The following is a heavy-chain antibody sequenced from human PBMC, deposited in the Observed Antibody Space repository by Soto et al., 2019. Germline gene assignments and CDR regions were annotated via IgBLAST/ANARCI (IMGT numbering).Heavy chain of an antibody. CDR1: GFTFSDSA. J-gene: IGHJ4*02. V-gene: IGHV3-73*02. D-gene: IGHD6-19*01. CDR3: TSAAVASY. CDR2: IRGKTNSYAT. Sequence: EVQLVESGGGLVQPGGSLKVSCAASGFTFSDSAMHWVRQASGKGLEWVGRIRGKTNSYATTYAASLKGRFTISRDDSKSTTYLQINSLKAEDTAVYYCTSAAVASYWGQGTLVTVSS.